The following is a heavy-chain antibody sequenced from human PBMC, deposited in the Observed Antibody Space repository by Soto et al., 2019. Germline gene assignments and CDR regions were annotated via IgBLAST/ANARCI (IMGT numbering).Heavy chain of an antibody. CDR3: ARGRATTRRYDSYFYGLEG. D-gene: IGHD1-26*01. J-gene: IGHJ6*04. V-gene: IGHV1-69*13. CDR2: LTPIYPTT. CDR1: GGTFSSYV. Sequence: SVKISCKSSGGTFSSYVITWVRQAPGQGLDWVGGLTPIYPTTHYAQKFQGRVTITADESATTAYMELSTLRSEDTAIYYCARGRATTRRYDSYFYGLEGWGEGTKVTVSS.